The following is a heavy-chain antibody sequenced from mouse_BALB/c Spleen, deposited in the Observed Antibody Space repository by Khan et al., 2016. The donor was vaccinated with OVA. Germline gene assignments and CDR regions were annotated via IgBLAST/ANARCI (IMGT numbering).Heavy chain of an antibody. Sequence: EVQLQESGPGLVKPSQSLSLTCTVTGYSITSNYAWNWIRQFPGNKLEWMGYISYSGSTSYNPSLQSRISITRDTSKNTFFLQLNSVTTEDTATXYCARGNYYGYVMDYWGQGTSVTVSS. V-gene: IGHV3-2*02. CDR1: GYSITSNYA. J-gene: IGHJ4*01. CDR3: ARGNYYGYVMDY. D-gene: IGHD1-1*01. CDR2: ISYSGST.